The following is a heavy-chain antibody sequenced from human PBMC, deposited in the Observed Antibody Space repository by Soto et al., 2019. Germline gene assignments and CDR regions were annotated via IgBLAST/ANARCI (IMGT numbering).Heavy chain of an antibody. CDR1: GGSISSYY. CDR3: ASQGYDYGDYGYFQH. V-gene: IGHV4-59*08. CDR2: IYYSGST. D-gene: IGHD4-17*01. Sequence: QVQLQESGPGLVKPSETLSLTCTVSGGSISSYYWSWIRQPPGKGLEWIGYIYYSGSTNYNPYLNSRITISVDTSKNQCCLKMSSVAAADTAVYYCASQGYDYGDYGYFQHWGQGTLVTVSS. J-gene: IGHJ1*01.